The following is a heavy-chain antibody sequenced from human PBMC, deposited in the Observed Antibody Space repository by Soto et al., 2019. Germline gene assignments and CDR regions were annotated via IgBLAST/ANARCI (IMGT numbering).Heavy chain of an antibody. CDR3: ARVLGLEGFLVMDV. Sequence: SQTLSLTCAISGDSVSSDSAAWNWIRQSPSGGLEWLGRTYYRSKWYNDYAVSVKSRITINPDTSKNQFSLQLNSVTPEDTAVYYCARVLGLEGFLVMDVWGQGTTVTVSS. V-gene: IGHV6-1*01. CDR1: GDSVSSDSAA. D-gene: IGHD3-3*01. J-gene: IGHJ6*02. CDR2: TYYRSKWYN.